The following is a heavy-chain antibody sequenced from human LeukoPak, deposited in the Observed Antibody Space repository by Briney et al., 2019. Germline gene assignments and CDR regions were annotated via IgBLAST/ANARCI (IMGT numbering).Heavy chain of an antibody. CDR3: AGRHCSGGGCYFAGADPFDY. Sequence: GGSLRLSCAASEVTFRNYAVHWVRQAPGKGLQWVAVISYDGNTIHYADSVKGRFIISRDTSKNTLYLQMNSLRAEDTAVYFCAGRHCSGGGCYFAGADPFDYWGQGTLVTVSS. V-gene: IGHV3-30-3*01. D-gene: IGHD2-15*01. CDR2: ISYDGNTI. J-gene: IGHJ4*02. CDR1: EVTFRNYA.